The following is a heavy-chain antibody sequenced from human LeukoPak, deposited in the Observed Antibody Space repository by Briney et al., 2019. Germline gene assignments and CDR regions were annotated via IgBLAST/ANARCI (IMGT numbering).Heavy chain of an antibody. D-gene: IGHD1-14*01. Sequence: SETLSLTCTVSGGSISRGGYYWSWIRQHPGKGLEWIGYIYYSGSTYYNPSLKSRVTISVDTSDNQFSLKLRSLTAADTTVYYCARGGDRRGFDYWGQGTLVTVSS. CDR3: ARGGDRRGFDY. J-gene: IGHJ4*02. CDR2: IYYSGST. CDR1: GGSISRGGYY. V-gene: IGHV4-31*03.